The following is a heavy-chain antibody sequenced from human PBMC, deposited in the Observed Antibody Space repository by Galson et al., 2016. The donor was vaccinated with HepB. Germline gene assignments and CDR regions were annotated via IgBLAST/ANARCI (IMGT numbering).Heavy chain of an antibody. V-gene: IGHV3-23*01. J-gene: IGHJ3*01. D-gene: IGHD4-17*01. CDR1: GFTFSSYA. CDR2: IFGSGAGT. Sequence: SLRLSCAASGFTFSSYAMTWVRQAPGKGLEWVSSIFGSGAGTCYADSVKGRFTISRDNSKNTLYLQMNTLRAEDTALYYCAKDPNGDYVGAFDDWGQGTMVTVSS. CDR3: AKDPNGDYVGAFDD.